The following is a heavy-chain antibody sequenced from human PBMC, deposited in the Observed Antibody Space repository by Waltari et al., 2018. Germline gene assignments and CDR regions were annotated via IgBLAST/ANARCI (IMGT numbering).Heavy chain of an antibody. D-gene: IGHD6-13*01. Sequence: EVQVVESGGGLVQPGGSPRLSCAASGCPFSSSWMTWVRQAPGKGLEWVANIKTDGSETYYVDSGKGRFTISRDNTKNSLYLQMSSLRAEDTAVYYCAIGGVETSWYWRYWGQGTLVTVSS. J-gene: IGHJ4*02. CDR3: AIGGVETSWYWRY. V-gene: IGHV3-7*01. CDR1: GCPFSSSW. CDR2: IKTDGSET.